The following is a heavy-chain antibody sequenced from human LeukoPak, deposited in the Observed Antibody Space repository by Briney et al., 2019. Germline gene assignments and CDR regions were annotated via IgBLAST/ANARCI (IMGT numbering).Heavy chain of an antibody. V-gene: IGHV1-46*01. Sequence: GASVKVSCKASGYTFTSYYMHWVRQAPGQGLEWMGIINPSGGSTSYAQKFQGRVTVTRDTSISTAYMDLSRLRSDDTAVHYCARAGVWDYSDSSGYHNAAFDIWGQGTMVTVSS. CDR1: GYTFTSYY. CDR2: INPSGGST. D-gene: IGHD3-22*01. J-gene: IGHJ3*02. CDR3: ARAGVWDYSDSSGYHNAAFDI.